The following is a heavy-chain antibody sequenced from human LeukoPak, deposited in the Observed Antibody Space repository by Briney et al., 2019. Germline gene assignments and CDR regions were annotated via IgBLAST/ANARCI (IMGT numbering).Heavy chain of an antibody. J-gene: IGHJ3*02. Sequence: PSETLSLTCTVSGGSISSYYWSWIRQPPGKGLEWIGYIYYSGSTNYNPSLKSRVTISVDTSKNQFSLKPSSVTAADTAVYYCARGKLGMEAFDIWGQGTMVTVSS. D-gene: IGHD7-27*01. CDR3: ARGKLGMEAFDI. CDR1: GGSISSYY. CDR2: IYYSGST. V-gene: IGHV4-59*01.